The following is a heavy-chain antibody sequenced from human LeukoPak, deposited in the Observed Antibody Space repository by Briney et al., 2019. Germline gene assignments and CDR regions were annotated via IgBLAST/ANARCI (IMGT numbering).Heavy chain of an antibody. Sequence: GGSLRLSCAASGFTFSSYWMTWVRQAPGRGLEWVASIKQDGSETYYVDSVKGRFTISRDNAKNSLYLQMNSLRAEDTAVYYCARDRTFASWGQGTLVTVSS. J-gene: IGHJ4*02. CDR1: GFTFSSYW. CDR3: ARDRTFAS. V-gene: IGHV3-7*01. D-gene: IGHD3-16*01. CDR2: IKQDGSET.